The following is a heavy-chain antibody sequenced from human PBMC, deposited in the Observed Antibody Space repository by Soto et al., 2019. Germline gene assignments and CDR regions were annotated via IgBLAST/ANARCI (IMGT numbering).Heavy chain of an antibody. Sequence: PWGSLRLSCAASGFIFSGYGMHWVRQAPGKGLEWVAVISFDGNYKYYADSVKGRFTISRDNSKNTLYLQMNSLRVEDTAVYYCAKNKQRHGDYVYYFDYWGQGTLVTVSS. V-gene: IGHV3-30*18. D-gene: IGHD4-17*01. CDR1: GFIFSGYG. J-gene: IGHJ4*02. CDR3: AKNKQRHGDYVYYFDY. CDR2: ISFDGNYK.